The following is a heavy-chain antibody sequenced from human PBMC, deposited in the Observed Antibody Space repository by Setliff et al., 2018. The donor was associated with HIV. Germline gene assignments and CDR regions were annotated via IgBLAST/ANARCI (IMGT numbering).Heavy chain of an antibody. CDR3: ATHYGSGSYYNY. D-gene: IGHD3-10*01. CDR1: GASVTSSSYY. V-gene: IGHV4-39*01. Sequence: SETLSLTCSVSGASVTSSSYYWGWIRQPPGKGLEWIGSIYYGGNTYSNPSLRSRLSISPDTSKNQFSLELYSVTAADTAVYYCATHYGSGSYYNYWGQGMLVTVSS. J-gene: IGHJ4*02. CDR2: IYYGGNT.